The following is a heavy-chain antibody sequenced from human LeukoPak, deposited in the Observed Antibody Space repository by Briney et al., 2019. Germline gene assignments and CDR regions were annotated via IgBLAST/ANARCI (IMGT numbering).Heavy chain of an antibody. J-gene: IGHJ4*02. CDR3: ARATVNRRPYYYDSSGYYYVFDY. Sequence: SETLSLTCTVSGGSISSGGYYWSWIRQHPGKGLEWIGYIYYSGSTYYNPSLKSRVTISLDTSKNQFSLKLSSVTAADTAVYYCARATVNRRPYYYDSSGYYYVFDYWGQGTLVTVSS. CDR2: IYYSGST. CDR1: GGSISSGGYY. D-gene: IGHD3-22*01. V-gene: IGHV4-31*03.